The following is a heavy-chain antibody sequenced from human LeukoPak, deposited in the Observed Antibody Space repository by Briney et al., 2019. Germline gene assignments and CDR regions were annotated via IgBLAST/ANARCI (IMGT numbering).Heavy chain of an antibody. CDR1: GYTFNSYD. J-gene: IGHJ5*02. V-gene: IGHV1-8*01. CDR2: MNPNSGNT. Sequence: GASVKVSCKASGYTFNSYDINWVRQATGLGPEWMGWMNPNSGNTGYAQKFQGRVTMTRNTSISTAYLELSSLTSEDTAVYYCARGPNKYDGGNSGSAWFDPWGQGSLVTVSS. CDR3: ARGPNKYDGGNSGSAWFDP. D-gene: IGHD4-23*01.